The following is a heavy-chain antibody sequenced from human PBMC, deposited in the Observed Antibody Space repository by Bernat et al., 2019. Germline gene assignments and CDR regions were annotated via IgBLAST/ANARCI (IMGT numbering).Heavy chain of an antibody. V-gene: IGHV4-39*01. Sequence: QLQLQESGPGLVKPSETLSLTCTVSGGSISSSSYYWGWIRQPPGKGLEWIGSIYYSGSTYYNPSLKNRVTISVDTSKNQFSLKLSSVTAADTAVYYRARHIKQWLVLDWFDPWGQGTLVTVSS. J-gene: IGHJ5*02. D-gene: IGHD6-19*01. CDR3: ARHIKQWLVLDWFDP. CDR1: GGSISSSSYY. CDR2: IYYSGST.